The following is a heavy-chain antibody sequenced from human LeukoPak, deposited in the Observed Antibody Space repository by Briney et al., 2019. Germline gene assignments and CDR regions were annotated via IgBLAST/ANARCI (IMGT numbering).Heavy chain of an antibody. CDR2: INTNTGNP. CDR1: GYTFSSYA. V-gene: IGHV7-4-1*02. CDR3: ARGPSSAIDY. D-gene: IGHD6-19*01. J-gene: IGHJ4*02. Sequence: GASVKVSFTASGYTFSSYAMNWVRQAPGQGLEWMGWINTNTGNPTYAQGFTGRFVFSLDTSVSTSYLQISSLKAEDTAVYYCARGPSSAIDYWGQGTLVTVSS.